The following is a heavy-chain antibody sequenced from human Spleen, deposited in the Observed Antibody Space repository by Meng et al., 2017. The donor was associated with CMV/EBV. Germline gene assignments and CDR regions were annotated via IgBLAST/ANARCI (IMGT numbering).Heavy chain of an antibody. J-gene: IGHJ6*02. Sequence: GESLKISCVVSGFTFSNYVVHWVRQPPGKGLEWVAVISYDGNNKYYADSVKGRFTISRDNSKNTLYLQMNSLRTEDTALYYCTRDWDSGSYGMDVWGQGTTVTVSS. D-gene: IGHD1-14*01. CDR2: ISYDGNNK. CDR3: TRDWDSGSYGMDV. CDR1: GFTFSNYV. V-gene: IGHV3-30-3*01.